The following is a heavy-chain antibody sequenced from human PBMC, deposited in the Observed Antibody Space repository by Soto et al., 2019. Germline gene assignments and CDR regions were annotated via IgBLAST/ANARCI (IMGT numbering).Heavy chain of an antibody. CDR3: ARDGVPSGYYYGMVV. V-gene: IGHV4-31*03. D-gene: IGHD2-8*01. Sequence: QVQLQESGPGLVKPSQTLSLTCTVSGGSISSGGYYWSWIRQHPGKGLEWIGYIYYSGSTYYNPSLKSRVTISVDTSKNQFSLKLSSVTAADTAVYYCARDGVPSGYYYGMVVWGQGTTVTVSS. CDR1: GGSISSGGYY. J-gene: IGHJ6*02. CDR2: IYYSGST.